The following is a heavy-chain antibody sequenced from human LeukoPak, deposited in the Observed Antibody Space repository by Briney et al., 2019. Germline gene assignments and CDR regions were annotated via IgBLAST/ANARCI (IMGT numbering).Heavy chain of an antibody. J-gene: IGHJ4*02. CDR1: GGSFSGYY. CDR3: AGTVLREDAQFDS. CDR2: INHSGRT. V-gene: IGHV4-34*01. D-gene: IGHD3-10*01. Sequence: SETLSLTCAVYGGSFSGYYWSWIRQPPGKGLEWIGEINHSGRTYYNPSLKSRVTISVDTSKSQFSLKLSSVTAADTAVYHCAGTVLREDAQFDSWGLGTLVTVSS.